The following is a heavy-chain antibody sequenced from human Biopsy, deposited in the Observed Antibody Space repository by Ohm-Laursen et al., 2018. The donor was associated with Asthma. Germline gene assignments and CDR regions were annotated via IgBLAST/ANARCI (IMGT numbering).Heavy chain of an antibody. J-gene: IGHJ2*01. CDR1: GFSLTTGGVG. CDR3: ARVIRNLQLWSLSLDL. D-gene: IGHD3-3*01. CDR2: VYWDDSK. Sequence: TQTLTLTGTFSGFSLTTGGVGLGWIRQPPGKALEWLALVYWDDSKRYSPSLKSRLAITKDTSKNQVVLRMTNMDPADTATYYCARVIRNLQLWSLSLDLWGRGTLVTVSS. V-gene: IGHV2-5*02.